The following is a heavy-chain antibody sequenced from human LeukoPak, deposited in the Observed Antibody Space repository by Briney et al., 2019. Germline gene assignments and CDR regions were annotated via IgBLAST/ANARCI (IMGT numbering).Heavy chain of an antibody. CDR2: ILDDGSRQ. V-gene: IGHV3-30*18. CDR3: VKSSGMDDYGMDA. Sequence: PGGSLRLSCAASGFTFNRCGMHWVRHAPGKGLEWVARILDDGSRQYYTDAVKGRFTIARDNSKNTLFPQMNSLRAEDTAVYYCVKSSGMDDYGMDAWGQGTTVTVSS. J-gene: IGHJ6*02. CDR1: GFTFNRCG. D-gene: IGHD3-10*01.